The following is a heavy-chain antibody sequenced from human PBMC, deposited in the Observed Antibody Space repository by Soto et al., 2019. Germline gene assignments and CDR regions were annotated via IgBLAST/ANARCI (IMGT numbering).Heavy chain of an antibody. CDR1: GYTFTSYA. J-gene: IGHJ6*02. CDR2: INAGNGNT. Sequence: ASVKVSCKASGYTFTSYAMHWVRQAPGQRLEWMGWINAGNGNTKYSQKFQGRVTITRDTSASIAYMELSSLRSEDTAVYYCARGRGGYGGYYYYYGMDVRGQRTTVTVSS. CDR3: ARGRGGYGGYYYYYGMDV. V-gene: IGHV1-3*01. D-gene: IGHD5-12*01.